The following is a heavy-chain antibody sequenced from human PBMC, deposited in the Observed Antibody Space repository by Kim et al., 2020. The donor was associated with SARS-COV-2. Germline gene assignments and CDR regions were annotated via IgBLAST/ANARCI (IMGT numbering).Heavy chain of an antibody. CDR1: GYTFANYA. J-gene: IGHJ4*02. CDR2: INNT. D-gene: IGHD6-19*01. V-gene: IGHV1-18*01. Sequence: ASVKVSCKASGYTFANYAITWLRQAPGQGLEWMGWINNTDYAQNLQDRVTLTTDTSTSTAYMELRSLRSDDTAVYYCARSSSEQSTGWYDFWGQGTLVTV. CDR3: ARSSSEQSTGWYDF.